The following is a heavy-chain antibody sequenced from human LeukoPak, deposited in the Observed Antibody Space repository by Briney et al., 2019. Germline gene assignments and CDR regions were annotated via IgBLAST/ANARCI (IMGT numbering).Heavy chain of an antibody. CDR3: AREVAQYYDILTGYRNYYYYYGMDV. CDR1: GGSISTYS. J-gene: IGHJ6*02. Sequence: SETLSLTCTVSGGSISTYSWSWIRQPPGKGLEWIGYIYNSENTNYNPSLKSRVTISVDTSKNQFSLKLSSVTAADTAVYYCAREVAQYYDILTGYRNYYYYYGMDVWGQGTTVTVSS. V-gene: IGHV4-59*01. CDR2: IYNSENT. D-gene: IGHD3-9*01.